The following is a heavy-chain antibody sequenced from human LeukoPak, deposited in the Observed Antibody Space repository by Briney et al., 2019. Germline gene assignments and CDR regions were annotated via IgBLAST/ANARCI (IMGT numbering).Heavy chain of an antibody. CDR2: ISGSGGST. Sequence: GGSLGLSCAASGFTFSSYAMSWVRQAPGKGLEWVSAISGSGGSTYYADSVKGRFTISRDNSKNTLYLQMNSLRAEDTAVYYCAKLQFDPRQNYDILTGYSGRRVSALDYWGQGTLVTVSS. CDR1: GFTFSSYA. D-gene: IGHD3-9*01. V-gene: IGHV3-23*01. CDR3: AKLQFDPRQNYDILTGYSGRRVSALDY. J-gene: IGHJ4*02.